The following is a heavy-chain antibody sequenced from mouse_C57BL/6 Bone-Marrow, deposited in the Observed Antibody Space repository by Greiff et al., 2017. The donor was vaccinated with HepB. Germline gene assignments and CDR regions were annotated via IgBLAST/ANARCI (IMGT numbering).Heavy chain of an antibody. D-gene: IGHD1-1*01. Sequence: EVQVVESGGGLVQPKGSLKLSCAASGFSFNTYAMNWVRQAPGKGLEWVARIRSKSNNYATYYADSVKDSFTISRDDSESMLYLQMNNLKTEDTAMYYCVRSATVVAKGAMDYWGQGTSVTVSS. CDR1: GFSFNTYA. CDR2: IRSKSNNYAT. V-gene: IGHV10-1*01. J-gene: IGHJ4*01. CDR3: VRSATVVAKGAMDY.